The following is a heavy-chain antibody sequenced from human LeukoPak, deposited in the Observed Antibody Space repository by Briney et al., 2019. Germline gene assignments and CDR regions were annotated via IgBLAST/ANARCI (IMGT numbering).Heavy chain of an antibody. D-gene: IGHD6-6*01. CDR2: IWYDGSNK. CDR1: GFTFSSYG. J-gene: IGHJ4*02. V-gene: IGHV3-33*01. Sequence: GRSLRLSCAASGFTFSSYGMHWVRQAPGKGLEWVAVIWYDGSNKYYADSVKGRFTISRDNSKNTLYLQMNSLRAEDTAVYYCARAQYSSSLDYWGQGTLVTVSS. CDR3: ARAQYSSSLDY.